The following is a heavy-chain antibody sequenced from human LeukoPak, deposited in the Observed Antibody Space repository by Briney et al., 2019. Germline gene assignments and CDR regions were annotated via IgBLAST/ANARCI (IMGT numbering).Heavy chain of an antibody. V-gene: IGHV3-7*04. Sequence: GGSLGLSCAASGFTFSSHWMSWVRQAPGKGLEWVANIKQDGSDKYHVDSVKGRFTISRDNAKNSLYLQMNSLRAEDTAVYYCVRGGGSFDYWGQGTLVTVSS. CDR3: VRGGGSFDY. CDR1: GFTFSSHW. J-gene: IGHJ4*02. D-gene: IGHD3-16*01. CDR2: IKQDGSDK.